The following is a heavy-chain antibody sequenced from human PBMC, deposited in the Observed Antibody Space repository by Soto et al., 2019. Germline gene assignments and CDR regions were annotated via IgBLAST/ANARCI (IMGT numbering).Heavy chain of an antibody. Sequence: EVQVVESGGGLVQPGGSLRLSCAASGFTFSRYGMNWVRQAPGKGLEWVAYISSSSSTIYYADSVKGRFTISRDNAKNSLYLQRTGLRYEDTAVYYWARDGSCFSPTCYFRPHVWGQGTTVTVSS. CDR2: ISSSSSTI. CDR3: ARDGSCFSPTCYFRPHV. V-gene: IGHV3-48*02. CDR1: GFTFSRYG. J-gene: IGHJ6*02. D-gene: IGHD2-2*01.